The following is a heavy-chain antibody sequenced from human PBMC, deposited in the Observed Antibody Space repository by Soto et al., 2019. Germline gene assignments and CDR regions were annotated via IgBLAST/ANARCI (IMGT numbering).Heavy chain of an antibody. J-gene: IGHJ5*02. D-gene: IGHD2-21*02. CDR1: CGSIISYY. CDR3: AKTALGWFDP. Sequence: PSETLSLTCSFSCGSIISYYWSWIRQPPGKGLEWIGYIFYSGRSGSTNYNPSLKSRVIISVDTSKNQFSLKLTSVTAVDTAVYYCAKTALGWFDPWGQGTLVTVSS. CDR2: IFYSGRSGST. V-gene: IGHV4-59*01.